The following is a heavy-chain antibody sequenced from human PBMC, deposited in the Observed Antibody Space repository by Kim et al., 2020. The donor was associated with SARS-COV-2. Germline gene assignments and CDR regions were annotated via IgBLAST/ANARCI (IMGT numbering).Heavy chain of an antibody. V-gene: IGHV4-61*02. Sequence: SETLSLTCTVSGGSISSGSYYWSWIRQPAGKGLEWIGRIYTGGSTNYNPSLKSRVTISVDTSKNQFSLKLSSVTAADTAVYYCARGLVIMVGAFDIWGQGTMVTVSS. CDR2: IYTGGST. J-gene: IGHJ3*02. CDR3: ARGLVIMVGAFDI. D-gene: IGHD3-9*01. CDR1: GGSISSGSYY.